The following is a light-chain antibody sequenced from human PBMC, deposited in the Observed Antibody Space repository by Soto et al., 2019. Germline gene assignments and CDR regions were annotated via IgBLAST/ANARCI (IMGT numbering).Light chain of an antibody. CDR1: QSVSIY. V-gene: IGKV3-11*01. CDR2: DAS. J-gene: IGKJ1*01. Sequence: EIVLTQSPATLSLSPGERATLSCRASQSVSIYLAWYQQKPCQAPRLLIYDASNRATGIPARFSGSGSGTDFTLTISSLEPEDFAVYYCQQRSNWPPTFGQGTKVEIK. CDR3: QQRSNWPPT.